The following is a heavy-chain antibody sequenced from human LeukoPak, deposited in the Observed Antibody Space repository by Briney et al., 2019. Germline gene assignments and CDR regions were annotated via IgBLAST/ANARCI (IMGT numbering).Heavy chain of an antibody. CDR3: GDGNLWGCYRYYFDY. CDR2: ISGSGGST. Sequence: GGSLRLSCAASGFTFSSYAMSWVRQAPGKGLEWVSAISGSGGSTYYADSVKGRFTISRENSNKTLYLQTNSMRGADTAVYYCGDGNLWGCYRYYFDYWGQGTLVTVSS. D-gene: IGHD3-16*02. CDR1: GFTFSSYA. J-gene: IGHJ4*02. V-gene: IGHV3-23*01.